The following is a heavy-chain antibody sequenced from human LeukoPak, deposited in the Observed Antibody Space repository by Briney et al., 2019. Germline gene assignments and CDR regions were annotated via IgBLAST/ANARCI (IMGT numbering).Heavy chain of an antibody. J-gene: IGHJ6*04. V-gene: IGHV4-4*02. Sequence: SETLSLTGAVSGGSISSTYWWSWVRQPPGKGLEWIGEIYHSGSTNYNPSLKSRVTISVDTSKNQFSLKLSSVTAADTAVYYCARGPRNYYGSGRYYGVWGKGTTVTVSS. D-gene: IGHD3-10*01. CDR1: GGSISSTYW. CDR3: ARGPRNYYGSGRYYGV. CDR2: IYHSGST.